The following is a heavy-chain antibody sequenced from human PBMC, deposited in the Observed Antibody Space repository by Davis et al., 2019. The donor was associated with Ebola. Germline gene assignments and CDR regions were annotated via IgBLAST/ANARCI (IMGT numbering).Heavy chain of an antibody. J-gene: IGHJ2*01. D-gene: IGHD4-17*01. CDR3: TRHVPGDFWYFEL. V-gene: IGHV3-53*01. CDR2: IYRDGRT. Sequence: PGGSLRLSCAASGFIVSDKYMSWVRQAPGKGLEWVSVIYRDGRTYHADSVKGRFTISRDNSKNTVDLQMDSLRAEDAAVYYCTRHVPGDFWYFELWGRGTLVTVSS. CDR1: GFIVSDKY.